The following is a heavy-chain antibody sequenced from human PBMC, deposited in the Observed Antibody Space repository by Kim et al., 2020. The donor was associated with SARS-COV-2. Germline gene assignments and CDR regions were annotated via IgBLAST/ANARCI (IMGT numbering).Heavy chain of an antibody. CDR3: ARASHGSRSYYPPGDY. CDR1: GFTFRSYG. Sequence: GGSLRLSCAASGFTFRSYGMHWVRQAPGKGLEWVTGIWYDGSNKYYVDSVKGRFTISRDNSENTLYLQMNSLRAEDTAVYYCARASHGSRSYYPPGDYWGQGTLVTVSS. CDR2: IWYDGSNK. D-gene: IGHD3-10*01. J-gene: IGHJ4*02. V-gene: IGHV3-33*01.